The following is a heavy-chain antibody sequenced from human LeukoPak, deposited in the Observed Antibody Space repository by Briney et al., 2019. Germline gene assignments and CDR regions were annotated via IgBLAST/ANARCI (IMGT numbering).Heavy chain of an antibody. Sequence: PGGSLRLSCAASGFTFSSYSMNWVRQAPGKGLEWVSYISSSSSTIYYADSVKGRFTISRDNAKNSLYLQMNSLRAEDTAVYYCARDGMIVEYQLQAVGFDYWGQGTLVTVSS. CDR2: ISSSSSTI. J-gene: IGHJ4*02. CDR3: ARDGMIVEYQLQAVGFDY. D-gene: IGHD2-2*01. CDR1: GFTFSSYS. V-gene: IGHV3-48*01.